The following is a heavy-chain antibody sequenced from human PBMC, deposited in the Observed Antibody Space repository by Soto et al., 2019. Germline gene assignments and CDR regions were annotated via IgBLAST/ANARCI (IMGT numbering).Heavy chain of an antibody. CDR2: VSYDGNNR. J-gene: IGHJ6*02. CDR3: ARGTSVSYYYYYGMDV. Sequence: QVQVVESGGGVVQPGRSLRLSCAASGFTCSSYAIHLVRQAPGKGLEWVAVVSYDGNNRYYADSVKGRFTISRDNSKNTLYLQMNSLRAEDTAVYYCARGTSVSYYYYYGMDVWGQGTTVTVSS. CDR1: GFTCSSYA. V-gene: IGHV3-30-3*01. D-gene: IGHD1-26*01.